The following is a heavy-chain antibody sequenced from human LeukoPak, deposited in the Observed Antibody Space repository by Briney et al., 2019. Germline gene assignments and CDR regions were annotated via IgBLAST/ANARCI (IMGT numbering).Heavy chain of an antibody. Sequence: SETLSLTCTVSGGSISSCYWSWIRQPPGKGLEWIGYIYYSGSTNYNPSLKSRVTISVDTSKNQFSLKLNSVTAADTAVYYCARVRYYDSSGYFVGAFDIWGQGTMVTVSS. V-gene: IGHV4-59*01. J-gene: IGHJ3*02. CDR2: IYYSGST. D-gene: IGHD3-22*01. CDR3: ARVRYYDSSGYFVGAFDI. CDR1: GGSISSCY.